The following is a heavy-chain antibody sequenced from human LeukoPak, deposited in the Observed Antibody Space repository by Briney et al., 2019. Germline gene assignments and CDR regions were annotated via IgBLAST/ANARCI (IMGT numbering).Heavy chain of an antibody. D-gene: IGHD1-26*01. CDR2: ISAYNGNT. CDR3: ARDSGSYSYWFDP. CDR1: GYTFTSYG. Sequence: EASVKVSCKASGYTFTSYGVSWVRQAPGQGLEWMGWISAYNGNTNYAQKLQGRVTMTTDTSTSTAYMELRSLRSEDTAVYYCARDSGSYSYWFDPWGQGTLVSVSS. V-gene: IGHV1-18*01. J-gene: IGHJ5*02.